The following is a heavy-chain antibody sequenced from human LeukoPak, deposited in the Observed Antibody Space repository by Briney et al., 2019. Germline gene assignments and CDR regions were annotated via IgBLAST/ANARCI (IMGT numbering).Heavy chain of an antibody. CDR2: IYSSGTT. CDR1: GASISSSC. V-gene: IGHV4-59*01. Sequence: SETLSLTCTVSGASISSSCWSWIRQPPGMGLEWIGYIYSSGTTNYSPSLKSRVTISIDTSKNQFSLKLTSVTAADTAVYYCARVVNWGLRYFDLWGRGTLVTVSS. D-gene: IGHD7-27*01. J-gene: IGHJ2*01. CDR3: ARVVNWGLRYFDL.